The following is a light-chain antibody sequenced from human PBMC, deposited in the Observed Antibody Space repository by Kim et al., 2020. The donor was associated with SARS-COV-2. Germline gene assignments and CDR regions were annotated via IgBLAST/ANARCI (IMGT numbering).Light chain of an antibody. CDR1: QSVLYSSNNKNY. CDR3: QQYYSTLWT. Sequence: TTINCKSSQSVLYSSNNKNYLAWYQKKPGQPPKLLIYWASTRESGVPDRFSGSGSGTDFTLTISSLQAEDVAVYYCQQYYSTLWTFGQGTKVDIK. CDR2: WAS. J-gene: IGKJ1*01. V-gene: IGKV4-1*01.